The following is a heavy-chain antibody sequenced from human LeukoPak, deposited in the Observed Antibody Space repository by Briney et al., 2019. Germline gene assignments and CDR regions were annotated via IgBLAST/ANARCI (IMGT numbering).Heavy chain of an antibody. D-gene: IGHD3-10*01. Sequence: SETLSLTCAVYGGSFNTYYWSWIRQPLGKGLEWIGEITHSGSTNYNPSLKSRVTISSDTSKNQFSLKLTSVTAADTAVYYCARVTRFNEFGELWFDYWGQGTLLTVSS. CDR1: GGSFNTYY. CDR2: ITHSGST. V-gene: IGHV4-34*01. J-gene: IGHJ4*02. CDR3: ARVTRFNEFGELWFDY.